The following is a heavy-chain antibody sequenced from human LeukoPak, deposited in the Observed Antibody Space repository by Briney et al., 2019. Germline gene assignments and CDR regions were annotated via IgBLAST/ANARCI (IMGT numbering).Heavy chain of an antibody. V-gene: IGHV1-2*02. Sequence: ASVKVSCKASGYTFVGYYLHWVRQAPGQRLEWMAWIDPYTGNTHYAQKFQGRITVTRDTSVSTTYMELSWLTSDDTARYYCAREYSASEHWGQGPLVTVSS. CDR3: AREYSASEH. CDR1: GYTFVGYY. J-gene: IGHJ4*02. CDR2: IDPYTGNT. D-gene: IGHD5-12*01.